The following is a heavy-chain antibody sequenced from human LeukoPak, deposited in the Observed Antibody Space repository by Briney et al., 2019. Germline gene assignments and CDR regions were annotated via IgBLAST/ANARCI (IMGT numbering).Heavy chain of an antibody. CDR1: GYSFTSNV. V-gene: IGHV1-18*01. CDR3: ASLKNYYDSSGNLVTDAFDI. D-gene: IGHD3-22*01. J-gene: IGHJ3*02. Sequence: ASVKVSCKASGYSFTSNVISWVRQAPGQGLEWMGWISAYNGNTNYAQKLQGRVTMTTDTSTSTAYMELRSLRSDDTAVYYCASLKNYYDSSGNLVTDAFDIWGQGTMVTVSS. CDR2: ISAYNGNT.